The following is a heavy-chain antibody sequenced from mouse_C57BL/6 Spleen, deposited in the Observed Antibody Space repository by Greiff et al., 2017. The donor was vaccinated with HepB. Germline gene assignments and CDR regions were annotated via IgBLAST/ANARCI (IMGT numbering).Heavy chain of an antibody. D-gene: IGHD3-1*01. CDR3: ARSGAVYWYFDV. J-gene: IGHJ1*03. V-gene: IGHV1-61*01. Sequence: VQLQQPGAELVRPGSSVKLSCKASGYTFTSYWMDWVKQRPGQGLEWIGNIYPSDSETHYNQKFKDKATLTVDKSSSTAYMQLSSLTSEDSAVYYWARSGAVYWYFDVWGTGTTVTVSS. CDR1: GYTFTSYW. CDR2: IYPSDSET.